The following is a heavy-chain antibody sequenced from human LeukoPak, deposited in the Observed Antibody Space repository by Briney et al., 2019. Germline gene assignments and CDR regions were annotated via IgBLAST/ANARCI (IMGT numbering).Heavy chain of an antibody. CDR2: IYYSVST. V-gene: IGHV4-39*01. CDR3: ARHRRDTGYYYYMDV. D-gene: IGHD5-18*01. Sequence: SETPSLTSALSGGSISSSSYYWGWIRHPPGKGLEWLGSIYYSVSTYYNPSFRTRFTISVDTSKNQFSLKLSSVTAADTAVYYGARHRRDTGYYYYMDVWGKGNTVTISS. J-gene: IGHJ6*03. CDR1: GGSISSSSYY.